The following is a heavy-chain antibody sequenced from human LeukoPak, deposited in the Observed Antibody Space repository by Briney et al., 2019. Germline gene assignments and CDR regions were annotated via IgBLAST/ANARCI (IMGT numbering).Heavy chain of an antibody. V-gene: IGHV3-7*01. CDR1: GFTFSSYW. J-gene: IGHJ4*02. D-gene: IGHD1-26*01. CDR2: IKQDGSEK. Sequence: GGSLRLSCVASGFTFSSYWMSWVRQAPGKGLECVADIKQDGSEKYYVDSVKGRFTISRDNAKNSLYLQMNSLRVEDTAVYYCARGKSGSYGTKGYWGQGTLVTVSS. CDR3: ARGKSGSYGTKGY.